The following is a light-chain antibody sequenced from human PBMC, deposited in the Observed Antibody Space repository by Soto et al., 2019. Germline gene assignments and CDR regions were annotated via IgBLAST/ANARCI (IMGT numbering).Light chain of an antibody. CDR2: EVS. V-gene: IGLV2-8*01. CDR1: SSDIGAYIY. CDR3: SSHAGSNNFL. J-gene: IGLJ1*01. Sequence: QSVLTQPPSASGAPGQSVTISCTGTSSDIGAYIYVSWYQQHPGKAPKLMISEVSRRPSGVPERFSGSKSGNTASLTVSGLQAVDEAHYSCSSHAGSNNFLFGSGT.